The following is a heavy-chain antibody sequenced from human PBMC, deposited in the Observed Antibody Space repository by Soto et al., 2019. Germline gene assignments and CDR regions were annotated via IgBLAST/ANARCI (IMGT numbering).Heavy chain of an antibody. CDR3: TRGYGDYVRDY. V-gene: IGHV3-73*01. D-gene: IGHD4-17*01. CDR2: IRSKSNSYAT. J-gene: IGHJ4*02. CDR1: GFTFSGSA. Sequence: EVQLVESGGGLVQPGGSLKLSCAVSGFTFSGSAMHWVRQASGKGLEWVGRIRSKSNSYATAYAASVKGGFTISRDDSNKTAYLQMNSLKTEVTAGYYCTRGYGDYVRDYWGQGTLVTVSS.